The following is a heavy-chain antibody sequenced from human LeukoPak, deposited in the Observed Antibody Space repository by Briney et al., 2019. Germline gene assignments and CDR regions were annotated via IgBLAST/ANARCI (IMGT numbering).Heavy chain of an antibody. CDR1: GFTFNNYV. CDR3: ARDYYDSSCDY. D-gene: IGHD3-22*01. J-gene: IGHJ4*02. V-gene: IGHV3-23*01. Sequence: GGSLRLSCAASGFTSGFTFNNYVMSWVRQAPGKGLEWVSGISGSGGSTYYADSVKGRFTISRDNAKNSLYLQMNSLRAEDTAVYYCARDYYDSSCDYWGQGTLVTVSS. CDR2: ISGSGGST.